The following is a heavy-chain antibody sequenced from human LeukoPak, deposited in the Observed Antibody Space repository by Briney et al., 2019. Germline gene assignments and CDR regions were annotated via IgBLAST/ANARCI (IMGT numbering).Heavy chain of an antibody. CDR2: FDPEDGET. Sequence: ASVKVSCKVSGYTPTELSMHWVRQAPGKGLEWMGGFDPEDGETIYAQKFQGRVTMTEDTSTDTAYMELSSLRSEDTAVYYCATVRQWLVSFAFDIWGQGTMVTVSS. V-gene: IGHV1-24*01. D-gene: IGHD6-19*01. J-gene: IGHJ3*02. CDR3: ATVRQWLVSFAFDI. CDR1: GYTPTELS.